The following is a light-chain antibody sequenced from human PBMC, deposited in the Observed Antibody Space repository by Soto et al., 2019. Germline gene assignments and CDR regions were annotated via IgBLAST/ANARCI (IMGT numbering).Light chain of an antibody. Sequence: DIQMTQCPSSLSASVGDRVTITCRASESINIYLNWYQQRPGKAPNLLIHTTYTLQSGVPSRFSGSGSGTDFTLTISSLQPEDFATYYCQQYYSTPTFGQGTRLEIK. J-gene: IGKJ5*01. CDR3: QQYYSTPT. CDR1: ESINIY. V-gene: IGKV1-39*01. CDR2: TTY.